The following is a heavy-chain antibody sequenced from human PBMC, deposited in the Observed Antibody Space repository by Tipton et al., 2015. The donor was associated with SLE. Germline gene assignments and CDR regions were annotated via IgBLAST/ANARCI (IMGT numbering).Heavy chain of an antibody. CDR1: GFTFSSYA. J-gene: IGHJ3*02. Sequence: SLRLSCAASGFTFSSYAMHWVRQAPGKGLEWVAVISYDGSNKYYADSVKGRFTISRDNSKNTLYLQMNSLRAEDTAVYYCARRGGASDAFDIWGQGTMVTVSS. CDR2: ISYDGSNK. V-gene: IGHV3-30-3*01. CDR3: ARRGGASDAFDI. D-gene: IGHD1-26*01.